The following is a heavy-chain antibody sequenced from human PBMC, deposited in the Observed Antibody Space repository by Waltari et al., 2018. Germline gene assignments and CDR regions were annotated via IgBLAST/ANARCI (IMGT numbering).Heavy chain of an antibody. CDR2: ISGSGNT. CDR3: ARHADRGPAICGFDS. D-gene: IGHD2-2*01. J-gene: IGHJ5*01. V-gene: IGHV4-39*01. CDR1: GGSIRGGNQF. Sequence: QLQLQESGPGLVKPSETLSLTCTFSGGSIRGGNQFWDWIRQPPGEGLGWIGSISGSGNTNYNPSLRSRVTISVDTSKNQFSLKLSSVTAADTAVYFCARHADRGPAICGFDSWGQGTLVTVSS.